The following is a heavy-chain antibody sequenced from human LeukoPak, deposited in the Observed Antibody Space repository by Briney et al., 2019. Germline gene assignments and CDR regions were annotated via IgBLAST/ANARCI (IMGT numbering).Heavy chain of an antibody. CDR2: MNPNSGNT. Sequence: RASVKVSCKASGYTFTSYDINWVRQAPGQGLEWMGWMNPNSGNTGYAQKFQGRVTMTRNTSISTAYMELSSLRSEDTAVYYRARGLRGNRNTHLRYWGQGTLVTVSS. J-gene: IGHJ4*02. CDR1: GYTFTSYD. CDR3: ARGLRGNRNTHLRY. D-gene: IGHD2-2*02. V-gene: IGHV1-8*01.